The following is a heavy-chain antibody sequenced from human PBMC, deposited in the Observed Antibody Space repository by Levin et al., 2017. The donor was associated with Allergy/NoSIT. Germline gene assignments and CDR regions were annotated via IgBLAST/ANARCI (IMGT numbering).Heavy chain of an antibody. J-gene: IGHJ4*02. D-gene: IGHD6-13*01. CDR3: AKGGLQLGYSFDS. Sequence: GESLKISCAASGFTFSSSAMSWVRQAPGKGLEWVSAISTDSEYIFYADSVKGRVTISRDNSRNRLYLQMSSLRVEDPAVYYCAKGGLQLGYSFDSWGQGALVTVSS. CDR2: ISTDSEYI. V-gene: IGHV3-23*01. CDR1: GFTFSSSA.